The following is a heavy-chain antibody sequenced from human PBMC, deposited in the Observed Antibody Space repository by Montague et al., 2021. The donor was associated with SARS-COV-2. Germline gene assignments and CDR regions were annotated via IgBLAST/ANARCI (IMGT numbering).Heavy chain of an antibody. D-gene: IGHD6-13*01. J-gene: IGHJ6*02. CDR1: GGSISSSNW. CDR3: ARDLRSWFPPYYYGMDV. CDR2: IYHSGST. Sequence: SETLSLTCAVSGGSISSSNWWSWVRQPPGKGLEWIGGIYHSGSTNYNPSLKSRVTISVDKSKNQFSLKLSSVTAADTAVYYCARDLRSWFPPYYYGMDVWGQGTTVTVSS. V-gene: IGHV4-4*02.